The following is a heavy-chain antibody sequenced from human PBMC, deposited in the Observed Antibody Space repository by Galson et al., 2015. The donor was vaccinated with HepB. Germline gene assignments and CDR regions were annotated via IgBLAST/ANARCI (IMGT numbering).Heavy chain of an antibody. CDR2: ISSSSSTI. Sequence: SLRLSCAASGFTFSSYSMNWVRQAPGKGLEWVSYISSSSSTIYYADSVKGRFTISRDNAKNSLYLQMTSLRDEDTAVYYCARDATPPDYYDSSGYLDYWGQGTLVTVSS. D-gene: IGHD3-22*01. J-gene: IGHJ4*02. CDR1: GFTFSSYS. V-gene: IGHV3-48*02. CDR3: ARDATPPDYYDSSGYLDY.